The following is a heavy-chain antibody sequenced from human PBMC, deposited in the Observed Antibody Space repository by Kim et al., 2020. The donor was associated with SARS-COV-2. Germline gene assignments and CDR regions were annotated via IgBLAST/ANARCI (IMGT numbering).Heavy chain of an antibody. Sequence: DAVKGRFTISRDNSTNTLYLQMNSLRAEDTAVYYCARGYCSGGSCYSLYDYWGQGTLVTVSS. V-gene: IGHV3-23*03. J-gene: IGHJ4*02. D-gene: IGHD2-15*01. CDR3: ARGYCSGGSCYSLYDY.